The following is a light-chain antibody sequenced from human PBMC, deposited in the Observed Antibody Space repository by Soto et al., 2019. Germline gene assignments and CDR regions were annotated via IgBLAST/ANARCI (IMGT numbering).Light chain of an antibody. V-gene: IGLV2-14*01. CDR3: SSYTTSSTLV. Sequence: QSALTQPASVSGSPGQSITISCTGTFNDVGGYNYVSWYQQHPGKAPKLMIYEVTNRPSGVSNRFSGSKSGNTASLTISGLQAEDEADYYCSSYTTSSTLVFGGGTKLTVL. CDR1: FNDVGGYNY. J-gene: IGLJ2*01. CDR2: EVT.